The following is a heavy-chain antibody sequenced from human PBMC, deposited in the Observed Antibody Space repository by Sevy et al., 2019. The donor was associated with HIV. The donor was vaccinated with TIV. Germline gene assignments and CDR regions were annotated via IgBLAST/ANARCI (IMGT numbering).Heavy chain of an antibody. CDR2: IWHDGSNK. CDR3: ARGGDFNDRSAKRDFDY. J-gene: IGHJ4*02. D-gene: IGHD3-22*01. V-gene: IGHV3-33*01. CDR1: GFTFSNYG. Sequence: GGSLRLSCAASGFTFSNYGMHWVRKAPGKGLEWVAVIWHDGSNKYYADSVKGRFTISRDNSTNTLYLQMNSLRVQDTAVYFCARGGDFNDRSAKRDFDYWGQGTLVTVSS.